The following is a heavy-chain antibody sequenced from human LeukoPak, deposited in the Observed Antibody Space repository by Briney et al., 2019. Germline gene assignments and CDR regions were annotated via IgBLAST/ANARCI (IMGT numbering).Heavy chain of an antibody. CDR1: GFTFSSYS. V-gene: IGHV3-21*01. J-gene: IGHJ4*02. D-gene: IGHD6-13*01. CDR2: ISSSSSYL. Sequence: GGSLRLSCTTSGFTFSSYSMNWVRQAPGKGLEWVSSISSSSSYLYSADSVTGRFTISRDNARNSLYLQMNSLRAEDTAVYYCARAQSSSWTFDYWGQGTLVTVSS. CDR3: ARAQSSSWTFDY.